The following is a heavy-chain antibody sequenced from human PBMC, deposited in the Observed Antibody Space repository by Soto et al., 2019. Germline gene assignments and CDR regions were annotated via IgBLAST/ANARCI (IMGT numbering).Heavy chain of an antibody. J-gene: IGHJ3*02. CDR3: ASLFSSPRGAFDI. Sequence: QVQLQESGPGLVKPSGTLSLTCAVSSGSISSSNWWSWVRQPPGKGLEWIGEIYHSGSTNYNPSLKRRVTISVDKSKNQFSLKLSSVTAADTAVYYCASLFSSPRGAFDIWGQGTMVTVSS. CDR1: SGSISSSNW. CDR2: IYHSGST. V-gene: IGHV4-4*02.